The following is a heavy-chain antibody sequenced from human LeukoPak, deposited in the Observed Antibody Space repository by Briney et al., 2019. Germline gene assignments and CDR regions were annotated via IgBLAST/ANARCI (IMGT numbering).Heavy chain of an antibody. Sequence: SETLSLTCAVSGGSFSGFRWHWIRQPPGKGPEWIGEINHSGGTTYNPSLKSRVTISVDTSKIQFSLNLTSVTAADTAVYYCALELVEPAALERLNAFDIWGHGTMVTVSS. CDR3: ALELVEPAALERLNAFDI. J-gene: IGHJ3*02. CDR1: GGSFSGFR. D-gene: IGHD2-2*01. V-gene: IGHV4-34*01. CDR2: INHSGGT.